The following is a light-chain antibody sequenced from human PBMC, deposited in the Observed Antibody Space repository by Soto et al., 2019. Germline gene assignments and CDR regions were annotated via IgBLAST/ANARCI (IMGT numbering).Light chain of an antibody. CDR2: EDS. J-gene: IGLJ1*01. CDR3: CSVALGDIYV. Sequence: QSALTQPASVSGSPGQSITISCTGSSSDIGNYNLVSWYQQHPGKAPRLLISEDSKRPSGVSNRFSGSKSGNTASLTISGLQAEDEADYYCCSVALGDIYVFGPGTKLTVL. CDR1: SSDIGNYNL. V-gene: IGLV2-23*01.